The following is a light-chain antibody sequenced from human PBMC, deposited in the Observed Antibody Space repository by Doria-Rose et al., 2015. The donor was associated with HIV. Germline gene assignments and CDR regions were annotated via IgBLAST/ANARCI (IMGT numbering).Light chain of an antibody. J-gene: IGKJ1*01. Sequence: EIVMTQSPGTLSLSPGERATLSCRASQSFSSTYLAWYQQTPGQAPSLLIYDGSTRATGIPDRCSASGSGTDFTLTINRLEPEDFALYYCRQYGTSWTFGQGTKVEI. CDR2: DGS. CDR1: QSFSSTY. V-gene: IGKV3-20*01. CDR3: RQYGTSWT.